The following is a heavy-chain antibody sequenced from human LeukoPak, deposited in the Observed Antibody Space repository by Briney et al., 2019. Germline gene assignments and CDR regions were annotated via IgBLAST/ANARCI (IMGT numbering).Heavy chain of an antibody. V-gene: IGHV1-2*02. CDR3: ARGVTGIYYYYYMDV. D-gene: IGHD3-10*01. Sequence: GASVTVSCKASGYTFTGYYMHWVRQAPGQGLEWMGWINPNSGGTNYAQKFQGRVTMTRDTSISTAYMELSRLRSDDTAVYYCARGVTGIYYYYYMDVWGKGTTVTVSS. CDR2: INPNSGGT. J-gene: IGHJ6*03. CDR1: GYTFTGYY.